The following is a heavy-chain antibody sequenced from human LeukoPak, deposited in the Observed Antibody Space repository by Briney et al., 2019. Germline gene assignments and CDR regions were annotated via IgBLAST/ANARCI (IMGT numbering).Heavy chain of an antibody. Sequence: GGSLRLSCAASGFSFSSYSMNWVRQAPGKRLEWVATMTRSSAIYYADSVKGRFTISRDNAKNSVYLQLNSLRDEDTAVYSCARAQTMFWEFDGFDIWGRGTKVTVSS. CDR2: MTRSSAI. CDR3: ARAQTMFWEFDGFDI. V-gene: IGHV3-69-1*01. D-gene: IGHD3-10*02. CDR1: GFSFSSYS. J-gene: IGHJ3*02.